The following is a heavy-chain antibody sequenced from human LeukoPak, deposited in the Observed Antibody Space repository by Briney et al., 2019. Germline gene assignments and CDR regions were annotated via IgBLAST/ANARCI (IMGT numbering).Heavy chain of an antibody. CDR2: INAGNGNT. CDR3: ASSDGSYQDGNYFDY. Sequence: ASVKVSCKASGYTFTSYAMHWVRQAPGQRLEWMGWINAGNGNTKYSQEFQGRVTITRDTSASTAYMELSSLRSEDMAVYYCASSDGSYQDGNYFDYWGQGTLVTVSS. CDR1: GYTFTSYA. J-gene: IGHJ4*02. D-gene: IGHD1-26*01. V-gene: IGHV1-3*03.